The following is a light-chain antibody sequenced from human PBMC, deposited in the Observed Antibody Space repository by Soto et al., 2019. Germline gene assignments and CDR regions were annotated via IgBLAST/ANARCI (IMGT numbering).Light chain of an antibody. J-gene: IGKJ2*01. CDR1: QSISSRY. Sequence: EIILTQSPGILSLCPGESATLSCRASQSISSRYMAWYQQRPGQAPRLLIYGASNRATGIPDRFSASGSKTDFTLTISRLEPEDFAVYYCQHYGSSPPYTFGQGTKLEIK. V-gene: IGKV3-20*01. CDR3: QHYGSSPPYT. CDR2: GAS.